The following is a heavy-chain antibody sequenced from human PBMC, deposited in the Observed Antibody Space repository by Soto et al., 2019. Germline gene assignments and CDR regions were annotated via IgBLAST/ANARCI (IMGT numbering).Heavy chain of an antibody. Sequence: EVQLLESGGGLVQPGGSLRLSCAASGFTFSNYAMNWVRQAPGKGLEWVSTTSSGGGSTYYADSVKGRFTFSRDNSKNTLYLQMNSLRAEDTAVDYCANGGDYYGSGSHFDYWGQGTLVTVSS. V-gene: IGHV3-23*01. D-gene: IGHD3-10*01. J-gene: IGHJ4*02. CDR1: GFTFSNYA. CDR2: TSSGGGST. CDR3: ANGGDYYGSGSHFDY.